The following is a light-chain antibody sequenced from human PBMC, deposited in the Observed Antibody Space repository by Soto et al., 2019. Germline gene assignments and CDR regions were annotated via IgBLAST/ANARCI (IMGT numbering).Light chain of an antibody. V-gene: IGKV3-20*01. CDR1: QRVNSGH. CDR2: GIS. Sequence: IGLTHSPGTLYLSPGVRATLSCLASQRVNSGHLAWYQQKPGQAPRHLIYGISSRATGTPDRFSGSGSGTDFTLTISRLEPEDFAVYSCQYYDYPPTFGQGTRLEIK. CDR3: QYYDYPPT. J-gene: IGKJ5*01.